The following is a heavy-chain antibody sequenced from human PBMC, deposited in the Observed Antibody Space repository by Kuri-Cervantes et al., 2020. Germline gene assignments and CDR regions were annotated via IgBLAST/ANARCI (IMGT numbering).Heavy chain of an antibody. Sequence: SQTLSLTCAVYGGSFSGHYWSWIRQPPGKGLEWIGEINHSGSTNYNPSLKSRVTISVDTSKNQFSLKLSSVTAADTAVYYCARIWRDGYNLCVDYWGQGTLVTVSS. D-gene: IGHD5-24*01. CDR3: ARIWRDGYNLCVDY. V-gene: IGHV4-34*01. J-gene: IGHJ4*02. CDR2: INHSGST. CDR1: GGSFSGHY.